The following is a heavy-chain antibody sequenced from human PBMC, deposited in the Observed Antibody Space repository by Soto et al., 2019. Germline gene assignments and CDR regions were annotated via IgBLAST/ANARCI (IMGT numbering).Heavy chain of an antibody. CDR1: GGSISSGGYY. J-gene: IGHJ4*02. CDR3: ARDRGGSLWFGELLPAGYFDY. V-gene: IGHV4-31*03. D-gene: IGHD3-10*01. CDR2: IYYSGST. Sequence: PSETLSLTCTVSGGSISSGGYYWSWIRQHPGKGLEWIGYIYYSGSTYYNPSLKSRVTISVDTSKNQFSLKLSSVTAADTAVYYCARDRGGSLWFGELLPAGYFDYWGQGTLVTVSS.